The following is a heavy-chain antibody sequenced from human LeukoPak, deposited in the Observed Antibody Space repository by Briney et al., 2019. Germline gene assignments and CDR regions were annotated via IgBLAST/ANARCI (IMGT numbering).Heavy chain of an antibody. V-gene: IGHV3-23*01. J-gene: IGHJ4*02. CDR2: ISGSGGST. CDR3: AKERGSSGYWPH. Sequence: GGSLRLSCAASGFSLSSYWMSWVRQAPGKGLEWVSAISGSGGSTYYADSVKGRFTISRDNSKNTLYLQMNSLRAEDTAVYYCAKERGSSGYWPHWGQGTLVTVSS. D-gene: IGHD3-22*01. CDR1: GFSLSSYW.